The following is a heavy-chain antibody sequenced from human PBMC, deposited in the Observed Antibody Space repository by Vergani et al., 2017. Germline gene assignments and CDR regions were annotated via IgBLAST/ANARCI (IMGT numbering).Heavy chain of an antibody. Sequence: QVQLVQSGAEVKKPGSSVKVSCKASGGTFSSYTISWVRQAPGQGLEWMGRIIPILGIANYAQKFQGRVTITADKSTSTAYIELSSLRSEDTAVYYCARDLGYYGSGSSGSWFDPWGQGTLVTVSS. V-gene: IGHV1-69*08. CDR3: ARDLGYYGSGSSGSWFDP. CDR2: IIPILGIA. CDR1: GGTFSSYT. J-gene: IGHJ5*02. D-gene: IGHD3-10*01.